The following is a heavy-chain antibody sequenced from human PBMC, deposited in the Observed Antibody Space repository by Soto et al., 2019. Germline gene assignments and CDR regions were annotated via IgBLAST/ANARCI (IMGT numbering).Heavy chain of an antibody. Sequence: SETLSLTCTVSGGSISSGGYYWSWIRQHPGKGLEWIGYIYYSGSTYYNPSLKSRVTISVDTSKNQFSLKLSSVTAADTAVYYCARGLAVAPNFLHWGQGTLVTVSS. CDR1: GGSISSGGYY. J-gene: IGHJ1*01. CDR2: IYYSGST. D-gene: IGHD6-19*01. V-gene: IGHV4-31*03. CDR3: ARGLAVAPNFLH.